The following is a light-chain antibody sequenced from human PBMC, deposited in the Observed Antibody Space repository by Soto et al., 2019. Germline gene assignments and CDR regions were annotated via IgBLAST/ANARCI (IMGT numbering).Light chain of an antibody. J-gene: IGKJ4*01. CDR2: GAS. V-gene: IGKV3-15*01. CDR3: QQFNDWPPLT. CDR1: QSVGSN. Sequence: EIVMTQSPATLSVSPGERATLSCRASQSVGSNLAWYQQKPGQAPRLVIYGASTGATGIPARFSGSGSGTEFTLTISSLQSEDFAVYYCQQFNDWPPLTFGGGTKVEIK.